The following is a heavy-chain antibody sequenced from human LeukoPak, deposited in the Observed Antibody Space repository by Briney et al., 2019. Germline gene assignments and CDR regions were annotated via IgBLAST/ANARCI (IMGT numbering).Heavy chain of an antibody. V-gene: IGHV3-66*01. CDR3: ARSGTWAGFFDY. Sequence: PGGTLRLSCGASGFTVSSSYMSWVGQASGKGLEWVSVIYSDGSTYYADSVKGRFTISRDDSKNTLYLQMNSLRAEDKAVYYCARSGTWAGFFDYWGRGTLVTASS. CDR2: IYSDGST. D-gene: IGHD3/OR15-3a*01. J-gene: IGHJ4*02. CDR1: GFTVSSSY.